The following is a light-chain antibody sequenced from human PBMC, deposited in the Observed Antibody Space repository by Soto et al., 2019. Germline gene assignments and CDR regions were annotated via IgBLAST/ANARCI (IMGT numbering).Light chain of an antibody. CDR3: QQRADWPRS. J-gene: IGKJ4*01. Sequence: EILLTQSPAALSLSPGERATLSCRASQSVGNSLAWYQQKPGQAPRLLIYEVYSKPLGIPARFTGRGSGTDFTLTISGLQPEDFAVYYCQQRADWPRSFGGGTKVEVK. CDR1: QSVGNS. V-gene: IGKV3-11*01. CDR2: EVY.